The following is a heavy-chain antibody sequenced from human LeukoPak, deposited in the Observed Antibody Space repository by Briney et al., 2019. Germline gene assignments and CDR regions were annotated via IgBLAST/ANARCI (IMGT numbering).Heavy chain of an antibody. V-gene: IGHV1-69*05. CDR1: GGTFSSYA. D-gene: IGHD4-17*01. Sequence: SVKVSCKASGGTFSSYATSWVRQAPGQGLEWMGRIIPIFGTANYTQKFQGRVTITTDESTSTAYMELSSLRSEDTAVYYCARGSGDDAFDIWGQGTMVTVSS. CDR2: IIPIFGTA. J-gene: IGHJ3*02. CDR3: ARGSGDDAFDI.